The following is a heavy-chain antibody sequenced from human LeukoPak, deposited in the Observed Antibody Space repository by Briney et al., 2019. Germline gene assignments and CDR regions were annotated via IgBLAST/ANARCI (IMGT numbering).Heavy chain of an antibody. D-gene: IGHD5-18*01. CDR3: ARDERGYSYGYSYYMDV. CDR2: IIPIFGTA. CDR1: GYTFTSYG. V-gene: IGHV1-69*05. J-gene: IGHJ6*03. Sequence: SVKVSCKASGYTFTSYGISWVRQAPGQGLEWMGGIIPIFGTANYAQKFQGRVTITTDESTSTAYMELSSLRSEDTAVYYCARDERGYSYGYSYYMDVWGKGTTVTVSS.